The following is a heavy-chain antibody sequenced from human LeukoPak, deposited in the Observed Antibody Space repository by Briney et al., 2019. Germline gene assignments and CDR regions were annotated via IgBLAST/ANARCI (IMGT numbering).Heavy chain of an antibody. J-gene: IGHJ3*02. D-gene: IGHD4-11*01. CDR2: IYHSGST. CDR1: GYSINSAYY. V-gene: IGHV4-38-2*01. CDR3: ARNMTTIRGGGFDI. Sequence: SETLSLTCAVSGYSINSAYYWGWIRQPPGKVLEWIGSIYHSGSTYYNPSLKSRVSISVDTSKNQFSLKLNSVTAADTAVYYCARNMTTIRGGGFDIWGQGTMVTVSS.